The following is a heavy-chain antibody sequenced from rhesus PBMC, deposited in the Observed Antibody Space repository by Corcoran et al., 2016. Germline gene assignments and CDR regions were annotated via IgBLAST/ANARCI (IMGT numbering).Heavy chain of an antibody. V-gene: IGHV4-122*02. CDR3: ARYGVQRVHVSVNFDY. CDR1: GGPISSGYSY. D-gene: IGHD5-42*01. CDR2: ITDSGST. J-gene: IGHJ4*01. Sequence: QVQLQESGPGLVKPSETLSLTCAVSGGPISSGYSYWSWIRQPPGKGLEWIGYITDSGSTSYNPSLKSRVTISRDTSKNQFSLKLSSVTAADTAVYYCARYGVQRVHVSVNFDYWGQGVLVTVSS.